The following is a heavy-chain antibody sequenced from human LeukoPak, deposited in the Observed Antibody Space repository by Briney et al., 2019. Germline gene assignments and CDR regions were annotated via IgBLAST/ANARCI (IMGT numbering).Heavy chain of an antibody. Sequence: EASLNLSCTASGYTFTSYDINWLRQATGQGLEWMGGMNHNSGNTGYAQKFQGRVTMTRNTSISTAYMELSSLRSEDTAVYYCARDGVLRNFDWLFPYYMDVWGKGTTVTISS. CDR3: ARDGVLRNFDWLFPYYMDV. V-gene: IGHV1-8*01. D-gene: IGHD3-9*01. CDR1: GYTFTSYD. J-gene: IGHJ6*03. CDR2: MNHNSGNT.